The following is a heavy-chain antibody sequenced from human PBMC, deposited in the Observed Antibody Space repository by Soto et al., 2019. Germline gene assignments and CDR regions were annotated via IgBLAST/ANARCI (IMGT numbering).Heavy chain of an antibody. CDR1: GGSIRRRGYY. CDR3: ASSGDREGDWFDP. D-gene: IGHD4-17*01. CDR2: VYYSGIT. J-gene: IGHJ5*02. V-gene: IGHV4-31*03. Sequence: QVQLQESGPGLVKPSQTLSLTCTVSGGSIRRRGYYWSWIRHHPGEGLEWIGFVYYSGITDYNPSLKSRVTISADTSKNQFSMKLTSVTAADTAVYYCASSGDREGDWFDPWGQGPLVTVSS.